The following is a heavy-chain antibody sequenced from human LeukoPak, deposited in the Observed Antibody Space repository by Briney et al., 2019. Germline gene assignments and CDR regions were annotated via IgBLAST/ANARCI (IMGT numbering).Heavy chain of an antibody. Sequence: GGSLRLSCAGSGFTFSRYSMNWFRQAPGKGLERVSSISSRSTNIFYADSVKGRFTISRDNAKNSLYLQMNSLRAEDTAVYYCARAEYLYYYMDVWGKGTTVTVSS. J-gene: IGHJ6*03. V-gene: IGHV3-21*01. D-gene: IGHD6-6*01. CDR3: ARAEYLYYYMDV. CDR2: ISSRSTNI. CDR1: GFTFSRYS.